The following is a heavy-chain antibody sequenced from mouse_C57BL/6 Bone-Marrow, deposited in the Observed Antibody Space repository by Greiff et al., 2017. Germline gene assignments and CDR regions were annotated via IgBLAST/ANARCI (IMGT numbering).Heavy chain of an antibody. CDR1: GYNFTSYW. CDR3: ASTGYAMDY. J-gene: IGHJ4*01. V-gene: IGHV1-69*01. Sequence: QVQLQQPGAELVMPGASVKLSCKASGYNFTSYWMHWVKQRPGQGLEWIGEIDPSDSYTKYNQKFKGKSTLTVDKSSSTAYMQLSSLTSEDSAVYYYASTGYAMDYWGQGTSVTVSS. CDR2: IDPSDSYT.